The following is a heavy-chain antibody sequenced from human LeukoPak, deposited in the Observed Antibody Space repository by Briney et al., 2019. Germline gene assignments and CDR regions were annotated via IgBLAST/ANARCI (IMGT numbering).Heavy chain of an antibody. CDR1: GYTFTGYY. Sequence: ASVKASCKASGYTFTGYYMHWVRQAPGQGLEWMGWINPNSGGTNYAQKFQGRVTMTRDTSISTAYMELSRLRSDDTAVYYCARLAPLGNYGERYYYYYYMDVWGKGTTVTVSS. D-gene: IGHD1-7*01. CDR2: INPNSGGT. J-gene: IGHJ6*03. CDR3: ARLAPLGNYGERYYYYYYMDV. V-gene: IGHV1-2*02.